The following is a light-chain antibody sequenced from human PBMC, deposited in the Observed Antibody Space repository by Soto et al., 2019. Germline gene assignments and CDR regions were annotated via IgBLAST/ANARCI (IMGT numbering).Light chain of an antibody. CDR3: QQYSNWPYT. CDR2: GAS. J-gene: IGKJ2*01. CDR1: QSVSIN. V-gene: IGKV3-15*01. Sequence: EIVMTQSPATLSVSPGERATLSCRASQSVSINLAWYQQKPDQAPRLLIYGASTRATGFPARFSGSGSGTDFTLTISSLQSEDFAVYYCQQYSNWPYTFGQGTKLEIK.